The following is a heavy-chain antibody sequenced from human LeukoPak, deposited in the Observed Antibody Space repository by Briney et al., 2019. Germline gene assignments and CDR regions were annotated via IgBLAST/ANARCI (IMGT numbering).Heavy chain of an antibody. Sequence: GGSLRLSCAASGFTFSSYAMSWARQAPGKGLEWVSAISGSGGSTYYADSVKGRFTISRDNSKNTLYLQMNSLRAEDTAVYYCAKGSRGYYYYYGMDVWGQGTTVTVSS. CDR2: ISGSGGST. CDR3: AKGSRGYYYYYGMDV. J-gene: IGHJ6*02. D-gene: IGHD3-10*01. V-gene: IGHV3-23*01. CDR1: GFTFSSYA.